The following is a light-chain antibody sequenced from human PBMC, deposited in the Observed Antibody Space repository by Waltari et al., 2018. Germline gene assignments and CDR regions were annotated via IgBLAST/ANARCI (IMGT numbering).Light chain of an antibody. V-gene: IGKV3-11*01. CDR2: DAS. J-gene: IGKJ2*01. Sequence: EIVLTQSPATLSLSPGGIATLSCRASQTVRTYLAWYQQKPGQAPRLLIFDASSRATGIPAKFSGSGSGTDFTLTVSNLEPEDFAIYYCQQRSNRPYTFGQGTRVEIK. CDR3: QQRSNRPYT. CDR1: QTVRTY.